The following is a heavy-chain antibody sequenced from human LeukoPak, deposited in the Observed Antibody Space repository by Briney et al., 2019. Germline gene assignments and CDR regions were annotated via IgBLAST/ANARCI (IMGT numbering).Heavy chain of an antibody. V-gene: IGHV3-23*01. CDR2: ISGGGDIT. Sequence: GGSLRLSCAASGFNFANHAMSWVRQTPGKGLEWVSAISGGGDITYYADSVRGRFTISRDNSKDTLFLQMHSLRPGDTAVYYCAKVSGGGLYYDGMDVWGQGTTVTVSS. D-gene: IGHD1-14*01. CDR1: GFNFANHA. J-gene: IGHJ6*02. CDR3: AKVSGGGLYYDGMDV.